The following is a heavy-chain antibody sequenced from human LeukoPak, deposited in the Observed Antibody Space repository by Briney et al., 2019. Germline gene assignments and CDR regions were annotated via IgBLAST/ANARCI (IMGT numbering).Heavy chain of an antibody. CDR3: ARGGDYGAYYYGMDV. J-gene: IGHJ6*02. V-gene: IGHV4-30-4*01. CDR2: IYYSGST. CDR1: GGSISSGDYY. Sequence: SETLSLTCTVSGGSISSGDYYWSWIRQPPGKGLEWIGYIYYSGSTYYNPSLKSRVTISVDTSKNQFSLKLSSVTAADTAVYYCARGGDYGAYYYGMDVWGQGTTVTVSS. D-gene: IGHD4-17*01.